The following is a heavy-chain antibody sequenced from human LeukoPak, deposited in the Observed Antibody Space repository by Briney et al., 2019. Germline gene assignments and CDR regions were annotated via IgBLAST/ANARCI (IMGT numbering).Heavy chain of an antibody. Sequence: GASVKVSCKASGGTFSSYAISWVRQAPRQGLEWMGGIIPIFGTANYAQKFQGRVTITTDESTSTAYMELSSLRSEDTAVYYCARMIVVVTAPSYYFDYWGQGTLVTVSS. CDR1: GGTFSSYA. D-gene: IGHD2-21*02. V-gene: IGHV1-69*05. J-gene: IGHJ4*02. CDR3: ARMIVVVTAPSYYFDY. CDR2: IIPIFGTA.